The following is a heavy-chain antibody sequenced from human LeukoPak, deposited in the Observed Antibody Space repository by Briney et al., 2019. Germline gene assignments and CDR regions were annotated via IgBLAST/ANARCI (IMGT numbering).Heavy chain of an antibody. D-gene: IGHD2-2*02. Sequence: GGSLRLSCAASGFTFSSYEMNWVRQAPGKGLGWVSYISSSGSTIYYADSVKGRFTISRDNAKNSLYLQMNSLRAEDTAVYYCARDGSIPWGYYMDVWGKGTTVTISS. J-gene: IGHJ6*03. CDR1: GFTFSSYE. CDR3: ARDGSIPWGYYMDV. CDR2: ISSSGSTI. V-gene: IGHV3-48*03.